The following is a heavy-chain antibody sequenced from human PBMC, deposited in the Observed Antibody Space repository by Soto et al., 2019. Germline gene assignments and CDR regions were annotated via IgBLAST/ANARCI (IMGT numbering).Heavy chain of an antibody. CDR3: AGGAVHTPTWMGA. CDR1: GGAFSGYT. D-gene: IGHD2-15*01. CDR2: LIPAVGQA. J-gene: IGHJ5*02. V-gene: IGHV1-69*08. Sequence: QVQLLQSGAEVKKPGSSMKVSCKASGGAFSGYTFNWVRQAPGQGLEWMGRLIPAVGQANNAQKFQGRLTITADESASTVYLDLTSLTSEDTAVYFCAGGAVHTPTWMGAWGQGTLVTVSS.